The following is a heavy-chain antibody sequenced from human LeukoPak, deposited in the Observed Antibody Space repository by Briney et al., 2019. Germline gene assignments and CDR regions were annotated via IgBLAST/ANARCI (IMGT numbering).Heavy chain of an antibody. J-gene: IGHJ4*02. V-gene: IGHV4-39*01. CDR3: ASGPTFYYDSSGYSHFDN. Sequence: PSETLSLTCTVPGGSISRSNYYWSWIRQPPGKGLEWIGSIYYSGRTYYNPSLESRVTISVDTSKNQFTLKLSSVTAADTAVYSCASGPTFYYDSSGYSHFDNWGQGTLVTVSS. CDR2: IYYSGRT. D-gene: IGHD3-22*01. CDR1: GGSISRSNYY.